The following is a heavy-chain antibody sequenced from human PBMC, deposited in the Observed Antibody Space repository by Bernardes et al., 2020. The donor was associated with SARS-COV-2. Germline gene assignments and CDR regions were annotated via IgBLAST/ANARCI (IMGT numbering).Heavy chain of an antibody. CDR1: GGSFSGSY. CDR2: ISHSGST. CDR3: ASATAAGTDGMDV. Sequence: SETLSLTCAVYGGSFSGSYWSWIRQPPGQGLEWIGEISHSGSTTYNPSLKSRFTISVDTSKNQFSLNLNSLTSADTAVYYCASATAAGTDGMDVWGQGTTVTVS. V-gene: IGHV4-34*01. J-gene: IGHJ6*02. D-gene: IGHD6-19*01.